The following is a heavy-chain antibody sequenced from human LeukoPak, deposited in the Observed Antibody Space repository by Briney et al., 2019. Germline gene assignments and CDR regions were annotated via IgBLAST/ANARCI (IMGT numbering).Heavy chain of an antibody. CDR2: ISYDGRNK. V-gene: IGHV3-30*18. Sequence: GRSLRLSCAASGFTFSSYGMHGVGQAAGKGLEGVGVISYDGRNKYYTDSVKGRFTISRDNSKTTLYLQMNSLRAEDTAVYYCAKLVDSSGDCSYDAFDIWGQGTMVTVSS. CDR3: AKLVDSSGDCSYDAFDI. D-gene: IGHD3-22*01. J-gene: IGHJ3*02. CDR1: GFTFSSYG.